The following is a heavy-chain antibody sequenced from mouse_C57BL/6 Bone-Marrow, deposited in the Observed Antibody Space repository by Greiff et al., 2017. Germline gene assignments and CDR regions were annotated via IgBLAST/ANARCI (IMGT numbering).Heavy chain of an antibody. CDR3: ARRGDGYYPDY. J-gene: IGHJ2*01. D-gene: IGHD2-3*01. CDR2: IYPRSGNT. Sequence: QVQLQQSGAELARPGASVKLSCKASGYTFTSYGISWVKQRTGQGLEWIGEIYPRSGNTYYNEKFKGKATLTADKSSSTAYMELRRLTSEDSAVYFCARRGDGYYPDYWGQGTTLTVSS. CDR1: GYTFTSYG. V-gene: IGHV1-81*01.